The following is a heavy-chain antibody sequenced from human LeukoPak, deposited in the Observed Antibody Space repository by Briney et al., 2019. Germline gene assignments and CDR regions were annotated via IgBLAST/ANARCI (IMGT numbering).Heavy chain of an antibody. J-gene: IGHJ4*02. CDR2: IGFGGTT. V-gene: IGHV3-23*01. CDR1: GFTFSKYG. CDR3: AKAQGYYDC. Sequence: GGSLRLSCAASGFTFSKYGMNWVRQAPGKGLEWVSGIGFGGTTYYADSAKGRFTISRDTSKNTLYLQMNSLRAEDTAVYFCAKAQGYYDCWGQGTLVTVSS. D-gene: IGHD3-22*01.